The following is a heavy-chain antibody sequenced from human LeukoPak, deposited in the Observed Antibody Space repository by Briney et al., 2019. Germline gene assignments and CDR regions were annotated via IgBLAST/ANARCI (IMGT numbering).Heavy chain of an antibody. CDR3: ARHCRDIVVVPAHGGAEGCYNWFDP. V-gene: IGHV4-34*01. J-gene: IGHJ5*02. CDR2: INHSGST. D-gene: IGHD2-2*01. Sequence: SETLSLTCAVYGGSFSGYYWSWIRQPPGKGLEWIGEINHSGSTNYNPSLKSRVTISVDTSKNQFSLKLSSVTAADTAVYYCARHCRDIVVVPAHGGAEGCYNWFDPWGQGTLVTVSS. CDR1: GGSFSGYY.